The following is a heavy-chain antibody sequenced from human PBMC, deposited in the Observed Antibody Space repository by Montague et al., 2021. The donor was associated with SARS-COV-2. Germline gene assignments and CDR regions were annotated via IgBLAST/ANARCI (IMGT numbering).Heavy chain of an antibody. V-gene: IGHV4-39*01. Sequence: SETLSLTCTVSGGSISSSSYYWVWLRQPPGKGLEWIGSIYYSGNTYYNPSLKSRVTISVDTSKNQFSLKLSSVTAADTAVYYCARLGSGSYYTLDYWGQGTLVTVSS. CDR2: IYYSGNT. D-gene: IGHD3-10*01. CDR3: ARLGSGSYYTLDY. J-gene: IGHJ4*02. CDR1: GGSISSSSYY.